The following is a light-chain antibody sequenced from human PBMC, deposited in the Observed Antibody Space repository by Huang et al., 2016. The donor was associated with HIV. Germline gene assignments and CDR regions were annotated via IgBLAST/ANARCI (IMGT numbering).Light chain of an antibody. CDR3: QQSYRTPFT. CDR2: GAS. V-gene: IGKV1-39*01. Sequence: DIQMTQSPSSLSASVGDRVTITCRASQSISSYLNWYQQTPGRAPNLLIYGASTLQSGVPSRFSGSGSGTDFTLTISSLQPEDFATYYCQQSYRTPFTFGPGTKVNIK. J-gene: IGKJ3*01. CDR1: QSISSY.